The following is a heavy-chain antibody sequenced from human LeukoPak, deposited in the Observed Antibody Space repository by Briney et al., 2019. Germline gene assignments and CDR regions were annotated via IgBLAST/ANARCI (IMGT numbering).Heavy chain of an antibody. J-gene: IGHJ5*02. CDR2: IREERGQE. Sequence: GGSLRLSCVASGLTVSNHWMSWVRQAPGKGLEWVANIREERGQEYYVDSVKGRFTISKNSAKNSLYPQMNTLRVEDTAMYYCASLDTAKQPLANHWGQGTLVTVSS. CDR3: ASLDTAKQPLANH. V-gene: IGHV3-7*03. D-gene: IGHD5-18*01. CDR1: GLTVSNHW.